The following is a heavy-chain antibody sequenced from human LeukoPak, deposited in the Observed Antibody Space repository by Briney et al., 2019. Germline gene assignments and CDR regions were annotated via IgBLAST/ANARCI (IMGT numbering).Heavy chain of an antibody. CDR2: INHSGST. CDR3: ARGRDYXGNXXFPGXYYFDY. Sequence: SETLSLTCAVYGGSFSGYYWSWIRQPPGKGLEWIGEINHSGSTNYNPSLKSRVTISVDTSKNQFSLKLSSVTAADTAVYYCARGRDYXGNXXFPGXYYFDYWGQGTLVTVS. D-gene: IGHD4-23*01. CDR1: GGSFSGYY. J-gene: IGHJ4*02. V-gene: IGHV4-34*01.